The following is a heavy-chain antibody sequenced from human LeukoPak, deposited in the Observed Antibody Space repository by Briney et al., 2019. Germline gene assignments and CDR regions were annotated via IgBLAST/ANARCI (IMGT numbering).Heavy chain of an antibody. V-gene: IGHV3-23*01. Sequence: GGSLRLSCAASGFTFSSYAMSWVRQAPGKGLEWVSAISGSGGSTYYADSVKGRFTISRDNSKNTLYLQMNSLRAEDTAVYYCAKDQPGRSGYRGGFGFDPWGQGTLVTVSS. J-gene: IGHJ5*02. D-gene: IGHD3-3*01. CDR2: ISGSGGST. CDR1: GFTFSSYA. CDR3: AKDQPGRSGYRGGFGFDP.